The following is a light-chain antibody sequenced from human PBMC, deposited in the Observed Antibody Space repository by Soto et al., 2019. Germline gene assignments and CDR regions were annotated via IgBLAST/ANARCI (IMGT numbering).Light chain of an antibody. Sequence: QSALTQPPSASGSPGQSVTISCTGTSSDVGGYNYVSWYQHHPGKAPKLMVSEVSKRPSGVPDRFSGSKSGNTASLTVSGLQADYEADYYCSSYAGNNNPYVFGTGTKLTVL. J-gene: IGLJ1*01. V-gene: IGLV2-8*01. CDR3: SSYAGNNNPYV. CDR2: EVS. CDR1: SSDVGGYNY.